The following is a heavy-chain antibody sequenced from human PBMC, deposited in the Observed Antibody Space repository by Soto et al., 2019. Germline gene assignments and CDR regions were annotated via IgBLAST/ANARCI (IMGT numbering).Heavy chain of an antibody. V-gene: IGHV4-59*01. CDR1: GGSISSYY. J-gene: IGHJ6*02. D-gene: IGHD6-13*01. CDR3: AIALIAAAGQHYYGMDV. CDR2: IYYSGST. Sequence: SETLSLTCTVSGGSISSYYWSWIRQPPGKGLEWIGYIYYSGSTNYNPSLKSRVTISVDTSKNQFSLKLSSVTAADTAVYYCAIALIAAAGQHYYGMDVWGQGTTVTVS.